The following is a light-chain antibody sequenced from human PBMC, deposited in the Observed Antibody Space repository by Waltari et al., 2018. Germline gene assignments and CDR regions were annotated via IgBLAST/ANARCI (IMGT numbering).Light chain of an antibody. CDR1: QDIRSY. CDR3: IQHSLYPFT. CDR2: SAT. Sequence: DIQMTQSPSSLSASVGDTVTITCRASQDIRSYLNWFQQKPGKAPKLLIYSATTLESAVPSRFSGVGAGTEFTLTISSLQPEDFAVYYCIQHSLYPFTFGPGTKLDIK. V-gene: IGKV1-17*01. J-gene: IGKJ3*01.